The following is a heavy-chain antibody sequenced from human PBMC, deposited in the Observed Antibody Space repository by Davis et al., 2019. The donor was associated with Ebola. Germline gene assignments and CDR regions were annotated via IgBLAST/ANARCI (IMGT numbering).Heavy chain of an antibody. J-gene: IGHJ3*02. CDR3: ASSGSYWNAFDI. CDR2: IYYSGST. Sequence: MPSETLSLTCTVSGGSVSSGSYYWSWIRQPPGKGLEWIGYIYYSGSTYYNPSLKSRVTISVDTSKNQFSLKLSSVTAADTAVYYCASSGSYWNAFDIWGQGTMVTVSS. D-gene: IGHD1-26*01. CDR1: GGSVSSGSYY. V-gene: IGHV4-61*01.